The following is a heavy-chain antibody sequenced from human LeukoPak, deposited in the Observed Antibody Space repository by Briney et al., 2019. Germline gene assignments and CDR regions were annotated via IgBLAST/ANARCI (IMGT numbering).Heavy chain of an antibody. D-gene: IGHD5-24*01. J-gene: IGHJ4*02. V-gene: IGHV4-59*01. CDR2: IYYSRST. Sequence: PSETLSLTXTVSGGSISSYYWRWIRQPPGKGMEWVGYIYYSRSTNYNPSLKSRVTISVDTSKNQFSLKLSSVTAADTAVYYCARDRRMAHDYWGQGTLVTVSS. CDR1: GGSISSYY. CDR3: ARDRRMAHDY.